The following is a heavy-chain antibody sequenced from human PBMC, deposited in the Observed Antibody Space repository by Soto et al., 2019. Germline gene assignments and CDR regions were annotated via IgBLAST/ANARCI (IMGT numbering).Heavy chain of an antibody. J-gene: IGHJ4*02. Sequence: QVQLVQSGAEVKKPGSSVKVSCKASGGTFSSYTISWVRQAPGQGREWMGRIIPILGIANYAQKFQGRVTITADKSTSTAYMELSSLRSEETAVYYCARNFYDILTWSYDFDYWCQGTLVTVSS. CDR2: IIPILGIA. CDR3: ARNFYDILTWSYDFDY. CDR1: GGTFSSYT. V-gene: IGHV1-69*02. D-gene: IGHD3-9*01.